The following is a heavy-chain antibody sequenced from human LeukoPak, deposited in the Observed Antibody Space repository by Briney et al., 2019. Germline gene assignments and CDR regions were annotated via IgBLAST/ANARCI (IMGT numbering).Heavy chain of an antibody. V-gene: IGHV5-51*01. CDR3: ARHNLERSIVDAFDI. CDR2: IYPGDSDT. J-gene: IGHJ3*02. CDR1: GYSFASYW. D-gene: IGHD1-26*01. Sequence: GESLKISCKGSGYSFASYWIGWVRQMPGKGLEWMGIIYPGDSDTRYSPSFQGQVTISADKSISTAYLQWSSLKASDTAMYYCARHNLERSIVDAFDIWGQGTMVTVSS.